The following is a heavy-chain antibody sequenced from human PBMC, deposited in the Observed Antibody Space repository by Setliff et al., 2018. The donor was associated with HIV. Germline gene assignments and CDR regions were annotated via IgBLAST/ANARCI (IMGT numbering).Heavy chain of an antibody. CDR2: GNHSGGT. CDR3: ARRILRSAFDF. J-gene: IGHJ4*01. Sequence: SETLSLTCAVYGGSFSTYYWSWIRQSPGKRLEWLGEGNHSGGTNYNQYLKSRLIISSDASKNQFSLRLKSVTAVDTAVYFCARRILRSAFDFWGHGTLVTVSS. CDR1: GGSFSTYY. V-gene: IGHV4-34*01. D-gene: IGHD2-15*01.